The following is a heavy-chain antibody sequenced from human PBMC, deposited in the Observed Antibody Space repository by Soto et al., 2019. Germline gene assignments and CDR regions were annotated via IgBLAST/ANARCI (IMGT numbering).Heavy chain of an antibody. CDR1: GGSISSYY. V-gene: IGHV4-59*01. Sequence: SETLSLTCTVSGGSISSYYWSWIRQPPGKGLEWIGYIYYSGSTNYNPSLKSRVTISVDTSKNQFSLKLSSVTAADTAVYYCARGTATMTQFDYWGQGTLVTVSS. CDR3: ARGTATMTQFDY. CDR2: IYYSGST. D-gene: IGHD4-17*01. J-gene: IGHJ4*02.